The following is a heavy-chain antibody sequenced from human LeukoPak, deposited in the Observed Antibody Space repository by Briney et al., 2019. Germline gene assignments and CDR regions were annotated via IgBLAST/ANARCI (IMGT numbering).Heavy chain of an antibody. CDR1: GFTLSSNY. Sequence: GGSLRLSYAVSGFTLSSNYMSWVRQDPGKGLEWVSVIYSGNNTHYADYVKGRCTISRDNSKNTLYLQMNSLRAEDTAVYYCSAHAEDSGYDYLDYWGQGTLVTVSS. J-gene: IGHJ4*02. V-gene: IGHV3-66*01. D-gene: IGHD5-12*01. CDR2: IYSGNNT. CDR3: SAHAEDSGYDYLDY.